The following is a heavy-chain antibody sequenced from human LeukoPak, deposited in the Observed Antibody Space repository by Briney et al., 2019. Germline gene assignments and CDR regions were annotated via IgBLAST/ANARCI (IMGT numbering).Heavy chain of an antibody. Sequence: GGSLRLSCAASGFTFSSYSMNWVRQAPGKGLEWVSSISSSSSYIYYADSVKGRFTISRDNAKNSLYLQMNSLRVEDTAVYYCARDGPYYYDEDYWGLGTLVTVSS. CDR2: ISSSSSYI. CDR1: GFTFSSYS. D-gene: IGHD3-22*01. CDR3: ARDGPYYYDEDY. J-gene: IGHJ4*02. V-gene: IGHV3-21*01.